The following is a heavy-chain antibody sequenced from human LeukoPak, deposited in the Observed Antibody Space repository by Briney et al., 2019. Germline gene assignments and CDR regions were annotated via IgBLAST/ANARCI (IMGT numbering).Heavy chain of an antibody. Sequence: GGSLRLSCAASGFTFSTYWMSWVRQAPGKGLEGVANINQHGSEKYYVDSVRGRFTISRDNAKNSLYLQMNSLRAEDTAVYYCVKEDNGVVIAEHYWGQGTLVTVSS. V-gene: IGHV3-7*01. D-gene: IGHD3-3*01. CDR1: GFTFSTYW. J-gene: IGHJ4*02. CDR3: VKEDNGVVIAEHY. CDR2: INQHGSEK.